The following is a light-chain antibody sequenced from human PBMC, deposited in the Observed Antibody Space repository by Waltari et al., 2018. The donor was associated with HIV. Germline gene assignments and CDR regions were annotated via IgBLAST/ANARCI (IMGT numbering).Light chain of an antibody. Sequence: QSVLTQPPSASGTPGQRVTISCSGSSSNIGSNTVNWYQQLPGTAPKLLIYSNTQPPSGVPARFSGSKSGTSASLAISGLQSEDEADYYCAAWDDSLNGPWVFGGGTKLTVL. CDR2: SNT. CDR1: SSNIGSNT. V-gene: IGLV1-44*01. J-gene: IGLJ3*02. CDR3: AAWDDSLNGPWV.